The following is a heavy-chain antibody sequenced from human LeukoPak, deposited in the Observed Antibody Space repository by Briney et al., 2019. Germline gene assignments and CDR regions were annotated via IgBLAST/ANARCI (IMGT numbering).Heavy chain of an antibody. CDR2: IAYSGST. J-gene: IGHJ4*02. V-gene: IGHV4-39*01. CDR3: ARHFDY. Sequence: PSETLPLTCTVSGGSIRSSGNYWGWIRQPPGQGLEWIGSIAYSGSTYYNPSLKSRVTISEDTSKNQFSLKLNSVTAADTAVYYCARHFDYWGQGTLVTVSS. CDR1: GGSIRSSGNY.